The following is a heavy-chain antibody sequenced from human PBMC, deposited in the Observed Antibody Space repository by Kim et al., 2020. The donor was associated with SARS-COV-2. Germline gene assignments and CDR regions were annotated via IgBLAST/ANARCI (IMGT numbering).Heavy chain of an antibody. J-gene: IGHJ2*01. CDR3: ARGEVTMVRGVNEQTFDL. CDR2: MNPNSGNT. Sequence: ASVKVSCKASGYTFTSYDINWVRQATGQGLEWMGWMNPNSGNTGYAQKFQGRVTMTRNTSISTAYMELSSLRSEDTAVYYCARGEVTMVRGVNEQTFDLWGRGTLVTVSS. V-gene: IGHV1-8*01. D-gene: IGHD3-10*01. CDR1: GYTFTSYD.